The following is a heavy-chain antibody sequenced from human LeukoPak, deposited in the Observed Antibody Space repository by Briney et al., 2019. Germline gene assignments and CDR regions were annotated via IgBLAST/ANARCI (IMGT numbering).Heavy chain of an antibody. CDR2: ISPADSST. CDR3: ARGHTPMVPGAFDI. J-gene: IGHJ3*02. D-gene: IGHD5-18*01. V-gene: IGHV5-51*01. CDR1: GYTFSTYW. Sequence: GESLKISCKGSGYTFSTYWVGWVRQMPGKGLDWMAIISPADSSTRYSPSFQGQVTISADKSISTAYLQWNSLKASDTAMYYCARGHTPMVPGAFDIWGQGTMVTVSS.